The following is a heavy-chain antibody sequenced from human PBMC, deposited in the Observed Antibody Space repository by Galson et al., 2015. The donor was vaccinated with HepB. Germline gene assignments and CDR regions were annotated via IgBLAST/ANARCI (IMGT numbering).Heavy chain of an antibody. Sequence: SETLSLTCTVSGGSTSYYYWSWIRQPPGKGLEWIGYSFFGGNTNYNPSLKSRVSISGDTSKNQFSLKLSPVTAADPAVYYGARHVVKGGSGWYGYYYGMDGWGQGTTVTVSS. CDR3: ARHVVKGGSGWYGYYYGMDG. V-gene: IGHV4-59*08. CDR2: SFFGGNT. D-gene: IGHD6-19*01. J-gene: IGHJ6*02. CDR1: GGSTSYYY.